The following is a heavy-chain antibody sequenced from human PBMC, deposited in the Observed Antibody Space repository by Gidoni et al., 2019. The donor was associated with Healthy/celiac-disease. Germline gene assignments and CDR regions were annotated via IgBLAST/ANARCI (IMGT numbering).Heavy chain of an antibody. CDR2: MSWNSGSI. D-gene: IGHD6-19*01. Sequence: EVQLVESGGGLVQPGRSRRLACAASGFTFADYAMHWVRQGPGKGLGWVAGMSWNSGSIGYADSVKGRFTISRDNAKNSLYLQMNSLRAEDTALYYCAKGWGRAGRYFDYWGQGTLVTVSS. CDR3: AKGWGRAGRYFDY. CDR1: GFTFADYA. J-gene: IGHJ4*02. V-gene: IGHV3-9*01.